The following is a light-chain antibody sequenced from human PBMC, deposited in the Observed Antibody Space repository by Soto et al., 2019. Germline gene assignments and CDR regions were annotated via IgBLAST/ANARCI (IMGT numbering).Light chain of an antibody. CDR1: QSVSSN. J-gene: IGKJ2*01. Sequence: EIVMTQSPATLSVSPGERATLSCRASQSVSSNLAWYQQKPGQAPRLLIYGASTRATGIPARFSGGGSGTAFTLTISSLQSEDFAVYYYQQYSNWPQYTLGQGTKLEIK. V-gene: IGKV3-15*01. CDR3: QQYSNWPQYT. CDR2: GAS.